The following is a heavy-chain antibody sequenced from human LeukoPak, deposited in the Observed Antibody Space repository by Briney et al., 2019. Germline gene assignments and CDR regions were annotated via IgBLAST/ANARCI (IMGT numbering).Heavy chain of an antibody. V-gene: IGHV3-11*04. CDR3: ARLGGYSYGPLSFFDY. CDR1: GFTFSDYY. J-gene: IGHJ4*02. Sequence: GGSLRLSCAASGFTFSDYYMSWIRQAPGKGLEWVSYISSSGSTIYYVDSVKGRFAISRDNAKNSLYLQMNSLRAEDTAVYYCARLGGYSYGPLSFFDYWGQGTLVTVSS. CDR2: ISSSGSTI. D-gene: IGHD5-18*01.